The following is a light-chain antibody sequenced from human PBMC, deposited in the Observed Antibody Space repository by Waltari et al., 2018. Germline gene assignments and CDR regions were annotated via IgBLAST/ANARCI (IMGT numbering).Light chain of an antibody. CDR3: QQRSNWPLT. CDR2: DAS. V-gene: IGKV3-11*01. Sequence: EVVLTQSPATLSLSQVERATLSCRASQSINTYLAWYQQKPGQAPRLLIYDASSRATGIPARFSASGSGTDFTLTISSLEPEDFAVYYCQQRSNWPLTFGGGTKVEIK. J-gene: IGKJ4*01. CDR1: QSINTY.